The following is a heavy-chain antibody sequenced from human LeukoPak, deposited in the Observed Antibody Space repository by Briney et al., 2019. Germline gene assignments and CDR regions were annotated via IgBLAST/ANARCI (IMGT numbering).Heavy chain of an antibody. Sequence: GGSLRLSCAASGFTFSSYSMNWVRQAPGKGLEWVSYISSSSSTIYYADSVKGRFTISRDNAKNSLYLQMNSLRDEDTAVYYCARDLKNYDYVWGSYLNFDYRGQGTLVTVSS. CDR1: GFTFSSYS. D-gene: IGHD3-16*02. CDR3: ARDLKNYDYVWGSYLNFDY. V-gene: IGHV3-48*02. CDR2: ISSSSSTI. J-gene: IGHJ4*02.